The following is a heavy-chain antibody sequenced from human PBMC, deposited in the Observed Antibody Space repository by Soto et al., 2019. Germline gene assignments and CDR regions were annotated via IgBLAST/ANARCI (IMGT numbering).Heavy chain of an antibody. CDR3: ARLVPFVVRGVINYYCDY. Sequence: QVRLVQSGAEVKEPGASVKVSCKASGYTFTSYGISWVRQAPGQGLEWMGWISAYNGNTNYAQKLQGRVTMTTDTATSTADMGLSSLTSDETAVYNCARLVPFVVRGVINYYCDYWGRGTLVAVAS. V-gene: IGHV1-18*01. CDR2: ISAYNGNT. D-gene: IGHD3-10*01. J-gene: IGHJ4*02. CDR1: GYTFTSYG.